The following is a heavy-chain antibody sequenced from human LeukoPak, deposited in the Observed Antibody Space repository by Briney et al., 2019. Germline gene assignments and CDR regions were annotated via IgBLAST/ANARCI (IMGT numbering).Heavy chain of an antibody. Sequence: SQTLSPTCVISGDSVSSNSVAWNWIRQSPSRGLEWLGRTYYRSKWYNDYAVSVKGRITINPDTSKNQFSLQLNSASPEDTAVYYCARTHCSGGTCSFDPWGQGTLVTVSS. J-gene: IGHJ5*02. D-gene: IGHD2-15*01. CDR1: GDSVSSNSVA. V-gene: IGHV6-1*01. CDR2: TYYRSKWYN. CDR3: ARTHCSGGTCSFDP.